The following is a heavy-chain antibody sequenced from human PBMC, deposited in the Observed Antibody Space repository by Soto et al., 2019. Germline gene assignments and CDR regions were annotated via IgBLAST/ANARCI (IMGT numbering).Heavy chain of an antibody. CDR3: ARAYPWGVVTYYCGMDV. CDR2: IYTSGST. V-gene: IGHV4-4*07. Sequence: PSETLSLTCTVSGGSISSYYWSWIRQPAGKGLEWIGRIYTSGSTNYNPSLKSRVTMSVDTSKNQFSLKLSSVTAADTAVYYCARAYPWGVVTYYCGMDVWGQGTTVTVSS. D-gene: IGHD2-21*02. CDR1: GGSISSYY. J-gene: IGHJ6*02.